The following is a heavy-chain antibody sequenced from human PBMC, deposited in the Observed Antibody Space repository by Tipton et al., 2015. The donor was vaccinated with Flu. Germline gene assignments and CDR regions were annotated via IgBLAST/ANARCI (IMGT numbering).Heavy chain of an antibody. CDR1: GVSISSYY. Sequence: GLVKPSETLSLTCSVFGVSISSYYWSWIRQPAGKGLEWIGRLYGSGTTKYNPSLKSRVTMSIDTSKNHFSLNLTSVTAADTAVYYCARDREDGDYSDYWGQGALVTVSS. D-gene: IGHD4-17*01. CDR3: ARDREDGDYSDY. V-gene: IGHV4-4*07. J-gene: IGHJ4*02. CDR2: LYGSGTT.